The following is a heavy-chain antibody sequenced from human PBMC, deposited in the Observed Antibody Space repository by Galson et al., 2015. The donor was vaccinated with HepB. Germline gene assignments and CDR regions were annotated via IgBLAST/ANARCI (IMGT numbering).Heavy chain of an antibody. CDR1: GFTFSSYW. J-gene: IGHJ6*02. CDR3: ARDQSTGEGYYYYYGMDV. Sequence: SLRLSCAASGFTFSSYWMSWVRQAPGKGLEWVANIKQDGSEKYYVDSVKGRFTISRDNAKNSLYLQMNSLRAEDTAVYYCARDQSTGEGYYYYYGMDVWGQGTTVTVSS. V-gene: IGHV3-7*01. D-gene: IGHD7-27*01. CDR2: IKQDGSEK.